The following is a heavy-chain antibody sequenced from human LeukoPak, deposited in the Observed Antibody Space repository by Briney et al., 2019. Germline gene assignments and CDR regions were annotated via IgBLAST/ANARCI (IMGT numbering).Heavy chain of an antibody. V-gene: IGHV4-34*01. CDR2: INHSGST. CDR3: ARDRVRGVIKGYYYGMDV. Sequence: SESLSLTCAVYGGSFSGYYWSWIRQPPGKGLEWIGEINHSGSTNYNPSLKSRVTISVDTSTNQFSLKLSSVTAADTAVYYCARDRVRGVIKGYYYGMDVWGQGTTVTVSS. J-gene: IGHJ6*02. D-gene: IGHD3-10*01. CDR1: GGSFSGYY.